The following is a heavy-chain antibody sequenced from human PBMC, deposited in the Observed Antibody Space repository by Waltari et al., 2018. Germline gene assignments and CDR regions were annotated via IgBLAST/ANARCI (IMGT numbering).Heavy chain of an antibody. CDR1: GYRFSSYG. CDR2: IDPSDSYT. CDR3: ARRKDYGGNLFDY. Sequence: EVQLVQSGAEVKKPGESLRIACTGSGYRFSSYGISWVHQLPGKGLEWMGNIDPSDSYTNYSPSFQGHVPISADKSISTSYLQCSSLKASDTAIYYCARRKDYGGNLFDYWGQGTLVTVSS. V-gene: IGHV5-10-1*03. J-gene: IGHJ4*02. D-gene: IGHD4-17*01.